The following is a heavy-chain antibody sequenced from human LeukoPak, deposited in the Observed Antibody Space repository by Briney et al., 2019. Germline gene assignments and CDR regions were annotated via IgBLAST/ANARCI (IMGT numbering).Heavy chain of an antibody. CDR1: GFTFSSYS. V-gene: IGHV3-48*01. D-gene: IGHD4-17*01. CDR2: ISSGSSTI. J-gene: IGHJ4*02. CDR3: TRAPDNGRGFDY. Sequence: GGSLRLSCAASGFTFSSYSMNWVRQAPGKGLEWVSYISSGSSTIYYADSVKGRFTISRDNDKNSLYLQMKSLRAEDTAVYYCTRAPDNGRGFDYWGQGTLVTASS.